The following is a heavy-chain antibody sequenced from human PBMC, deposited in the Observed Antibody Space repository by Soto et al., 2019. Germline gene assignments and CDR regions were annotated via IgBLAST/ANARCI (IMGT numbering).Heavy chain of an antibody. V-gene: IGHV3-30*03. D-gene: IGHD6-13*01. CDR3: ARGRKIAAAGFGADY. CDR1: GFTFSSYG. CDR2: ISYDGSNK. J-gene: IGHJ4*02. Sequence: GGSLRLSCAASGFTFSSYGMHWVRQAPGKGLEWVAVISYDGSNKYYADSVKGRFTISRDNSKNTLYLQMNSLRAEDTAVYYCARGRKIAAAGFGADYWGQGTLVTVSS.